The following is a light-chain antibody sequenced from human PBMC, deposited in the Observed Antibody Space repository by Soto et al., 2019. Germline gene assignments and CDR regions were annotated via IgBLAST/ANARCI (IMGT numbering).Light chain of an antibody. CDR3: QQYDSSPYT. CDR1: QSVSSSY. CDR2: GAS. J-gene: IGKJ2*01. Sequence: IVFTESPGTLALSTGERATLSCRASQSVSSSYLAWYQQKSGQAPRLLIYGASSRATGIPGRFSGRGSGTDFTLTVSRLEPEDFAVYYCQQYDSSPYTLGQGTKVDIK. V-gene: IGKV3-20*01.